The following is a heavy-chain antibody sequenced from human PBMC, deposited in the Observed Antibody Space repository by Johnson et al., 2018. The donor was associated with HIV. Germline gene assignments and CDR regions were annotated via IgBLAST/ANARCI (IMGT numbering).Heavy chain of an antibody. J-gene: IGHJ3*02. CDR3: VKEGITMEVDI. V-gene: IGHV3-33*06. CDR1: GFTFSNYG. Sequence: VQLLEYGGGVVQPGRSLRLSCAASGFTFSNYGMHWVRQAPGKGLEWVAVIWFDGSNKYYADSVKGRFTISRDNSKNTLYLQMDSLRAEDTAVYYCVKEGITMEVDIWGQGTTVTVSS. D-gene: IGHD3-10*01. CDR2: IWFDGSNK.